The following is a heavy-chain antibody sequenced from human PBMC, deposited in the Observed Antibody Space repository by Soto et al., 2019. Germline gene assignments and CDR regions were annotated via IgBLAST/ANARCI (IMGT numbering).Heavy chain of an antibody. Sequence: DVQLVESGGGLIQPGESLRLSCAAFGLTISGKKYVAWVRQAPEKGLEWVSGLYDVDGSFYADSVRGRFTTSSDSSKTTVYLQMTGLRPDDTAVYYCATWHEREHAYDVWGQGTTVTVSS. CDR1: GLTISGKKY. V-gene: IGHV3-53*01. CDR3: ATWHEREHAYDV. J-gene: IGHJ3*01. D-gene: IGHD1-1*01. CDR2: LYDVDGS.